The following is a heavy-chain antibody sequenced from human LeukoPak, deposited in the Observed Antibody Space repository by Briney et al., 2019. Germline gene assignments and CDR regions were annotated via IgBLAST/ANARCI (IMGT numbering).Heavy chain of an antibody. J-gene: IGHJ4*02. CDR2: MNPNSGNT. CDR1: GYSFTTYD. D-gene: IGHD3-9*01. Sequence: ASVTVSCTSSGYSFTTYDINWVRQATGQGLEWMGWMNPNSGNTSYAQKLQGRVTMTTDTSTSTAYMELKSLRSDDTDVYYCARDRGKVLRYFDWLPAPRYFDYWGQGTLVTVSS. CDR3: ARDRGKVLRYFDWLPAPRYFDY. V-gene: IGHV1-8*01.